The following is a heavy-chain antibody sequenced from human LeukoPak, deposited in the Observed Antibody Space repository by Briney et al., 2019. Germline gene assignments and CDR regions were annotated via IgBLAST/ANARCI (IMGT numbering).Heavy chain of an antibody. CDR2: MNPNSGST. Sequence: ASVKVSCKASGYTFTSYDINWVRQATGQGLEWMGWMNPNSGSTGYAQKFQGRVTMTRNTSISTAYMELSSLRSEDTAVYYCALRGAYYYGMDVWGQGTTVTVSS. J-gene: IGHJ6*02. CDR1: GYTFTSYD. CDR3: ALRGAYYYGMDV. V-gene: IGHV1-8*01. D-gene: IGHD3-10*01.